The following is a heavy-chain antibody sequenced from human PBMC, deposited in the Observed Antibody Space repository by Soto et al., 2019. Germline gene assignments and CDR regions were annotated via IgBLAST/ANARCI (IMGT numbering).Heavy chain of an antibody. CDR2: IYPGDSDT. Sequence: GESLKISCKGSGYSFTSYWIGWVRQMPGKGLEWMGIIYPGDSDTRYSPSFQGQVTISADKSISTAYLQWSSLKASDTAMYYCAGSWGYSSSWYPPFFDYWGQGTLVTVSS. J-gene: IGHJ4*02. V-gene: IGHV5-51*01. CDR3: AGSWGYSSSWYPPFFDY. D-gene: IGHD6-13*01. CDR1: GYSFTSYW.